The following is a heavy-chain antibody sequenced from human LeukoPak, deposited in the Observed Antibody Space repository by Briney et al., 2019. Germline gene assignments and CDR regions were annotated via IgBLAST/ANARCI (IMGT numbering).Heavy chain of an antibody. J-gene: IGHJ6*02. Sequence: PSETLSLTCTVSGGSISSGGYYWSWIRQHRGKGLEWIGYIYYSGSTYYNPSLKSRVTISVDTSKNQFSLKLSSVTAADTAVYYCARTGSLIPGGYYYYGMDVWGQGTTVTVSS. D-gene: IGHD1-14*01. CDR2: IYYSGST. V-gene: IGHV4-31*03. CDR1: GGSISSGGYY. CDR3: ARTGSLIPGGYYYYGMDV.